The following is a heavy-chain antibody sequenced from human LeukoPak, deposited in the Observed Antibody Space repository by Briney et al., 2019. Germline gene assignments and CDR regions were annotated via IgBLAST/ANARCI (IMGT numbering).Heavy chain of an antibody. J-gene: IGHJ4*02. CDR2: IYYSGST. D-gene: IGHD3-16*02. CDR3: ARDRFTTFIDY. CDR1: GGSISSYY. V-gene: IGHV4-59*01. Sequence: SETLSLTCTVSGGSISSYYWSWIRQPPGKGLEWIGYIYYSGSTNYNPSLKSRVTISVDTSKNQFSLKLSSVTAADTAVYYCARDRFTTFIDYWGQGTLVTVSS.